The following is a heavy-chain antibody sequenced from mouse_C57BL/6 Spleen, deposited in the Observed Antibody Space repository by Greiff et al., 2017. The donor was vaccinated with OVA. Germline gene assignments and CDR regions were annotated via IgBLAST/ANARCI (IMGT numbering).Heavy chain of an antibody. D-gene: IGHD2-1*01. V-gene: IGHV14-4*01. Sequence: VQLKESGAELVRPGASVKLSCTASGFNIKDDYMHWVKQRPEQGLEWIGWIDPENGDTEYASKFQGKATITADTSSTTAYLQLSSLTSEDTAVYYGTDGKRGMDYWGQGTSVTVSS. CDR3: TDGKRGMDY. J-gene: IGHJ4*01. CDR1: GFNIKDDY. CDR2: IDPENGDT.